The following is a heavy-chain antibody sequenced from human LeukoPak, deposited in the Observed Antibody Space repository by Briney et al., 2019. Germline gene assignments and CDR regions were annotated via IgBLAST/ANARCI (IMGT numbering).Heavy chain of an antibody. CDR3: ARKGFVESTGWRGAFDV. J-gene: IGHJ3*01. D-gene: IGHD2-8*02. CDR2: MNDSGST. V-gene: IGHV4-34*01. CDR1: RGSFSGYF. Sequence: SETLSLTCDVYRGSFSGYFWGWIRQTPGKGLEWLGEMNDSGSTNYNPSLKSRVTISVAVSKNQYSLRLTSATAADTAVNYCARKGFVESTGWRGAFDVWGQGTMVTVSS.